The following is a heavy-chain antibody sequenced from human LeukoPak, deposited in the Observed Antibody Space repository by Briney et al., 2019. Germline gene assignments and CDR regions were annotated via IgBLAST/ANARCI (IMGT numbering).Heavy chain of an antibody. J-gene: IGHJ4*02. Sequence: GGSLRLSCAASGFTFSSYRMSWVRQAPGKGPEWVANIKQDGCEKYYVDSVKGRFTISRDNAKNSLYLQMNSLRAEDTAVYYCASDLQWTLWYWGQGTLVTVSS. CDR2: IKQDGCEK. CDR1: GFTFSSYR. V-gene: IGHV3-7*01. CDR3: ASDLQWTLWY. D-gene: IGHD4-11*01.